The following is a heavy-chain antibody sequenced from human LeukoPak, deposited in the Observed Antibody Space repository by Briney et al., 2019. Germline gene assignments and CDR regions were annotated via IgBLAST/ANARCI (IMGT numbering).Heavy chain of an antibody. D-gene: IGHD3-3*01. CDR3: ARGPTIFEVYGDGAFDI. CDR1: GFTFSSYW. CDR2: INSDGSST. Sequence: GGSLRPSCAASGFTFSSYWMHWVRQAPGKGLVWVSRINSDGSSTSYADSVKGRFTISRDNAKNTLYLQMNSLRAEDTAVYYCARGPTIFEVYGDGAFDIWGQRTMVTVSS. J-gene: IGHJ3*02. V-gene: IGHV3-74*01.